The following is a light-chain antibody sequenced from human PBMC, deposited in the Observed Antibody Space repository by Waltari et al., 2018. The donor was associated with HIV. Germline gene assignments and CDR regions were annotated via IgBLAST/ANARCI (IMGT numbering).Light chain of an antibody. V-gene: IGKV2D-29*01. CDR3: MQTVQLSWT. CDR2: EVS. CDR1: QSLLHSDGKTY. J-gene: IGKJ1*01. Sequence: DIVMTQTPVSLSVTPGQPASISRKSSQSLLHSDGKTYLYWYLQRPGQPPQPLMYEVSTRFAGVPDRFSGSGSGTDFTLRISRVEAEDVGVYYCMQTVQLSWTFGQGTKVQIK.